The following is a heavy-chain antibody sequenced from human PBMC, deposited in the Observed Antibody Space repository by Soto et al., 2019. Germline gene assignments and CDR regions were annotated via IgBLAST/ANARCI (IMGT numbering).Heavy chain of an antibody. J-gene: IGHJ4*02. CDR2: INPSGGST. D-gene: IGHD1-20*01. CDR1: GYTFTSYY. Sequence: ASVKVSCKASGYTFTSYYMHWVRQAPGQGLEWMGIINPSGGSTSYAQKFQGRVTMTRDTSTSTVYMELSSLRSEDTAVYYCARYGAPNWKAYYFDYWGQRNLVRVYS. CDR3: ARYGAPNWKAYYFDY. V-gene: IGHV1-46*01.